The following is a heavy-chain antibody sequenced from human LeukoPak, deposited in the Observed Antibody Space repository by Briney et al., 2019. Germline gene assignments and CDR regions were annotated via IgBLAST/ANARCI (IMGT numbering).Heavy chain of an antibody. Sequence: GGSLRLSCAASGFTFSSYWMSWVRQAPGKGLEWVANIKQDGSEKYYVDSVKGRFTISRDNAKHSLYLQMNSLRAEDTAVYYCARGRGRHYDFWSGYYPPSVYYYFDVWGKGNPVNVSS. J-gene: IGHJ6*03. D-gene: IGHD3-3*01. CDR1: GFTFSSYW. CDR2: IKQDGSEK. CDR3: ARGRGRHYDFWSGYYPPSVYYYFDV. V-gene: IGHV3-7*01.